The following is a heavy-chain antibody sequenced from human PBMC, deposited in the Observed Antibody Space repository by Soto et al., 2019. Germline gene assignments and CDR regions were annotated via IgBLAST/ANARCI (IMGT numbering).Heavy chain of an antibody. Sequence: ASVKVSCKASGYSFTNYALHWLRQAPGRRLEWLGWINIDNGNTKYSRKFQGRVAITRDTSASTAYMELSSLRSEDTAVYYCARDTFRSYSGRYYYYGMDVWGQGTTVTVSS. D-gene: IGHD1-26*01. CDR1: GYSFTNYA. V-gene: IGHV1-3*04. J-gene: IGHJ6*02. CDR3: ARDTFRSYSGRYYYYGMDV. CDR2: INIDNGNT.